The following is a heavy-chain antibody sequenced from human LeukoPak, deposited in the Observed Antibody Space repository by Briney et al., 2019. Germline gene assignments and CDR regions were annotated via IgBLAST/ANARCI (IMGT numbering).Heavy chain of an antibody. V-gene: IGHV1-8*02. CDR2: MNPNSGNT. J-gene: IGHJ4*02. Sequence: ASVKVSCKASGGTFSSYAISWVRQATGQGLEWMGWMNPNSGNTGYAQKFQGRVTMTRNTSISTAYMELSSLRSEDTAVYYCARGRGSRSSDYWGQGTLVTVSS. D-gene: IGHD3-10*01. CDR1: GGTFSSYA. CDR3: ARGRGSRSSDY.